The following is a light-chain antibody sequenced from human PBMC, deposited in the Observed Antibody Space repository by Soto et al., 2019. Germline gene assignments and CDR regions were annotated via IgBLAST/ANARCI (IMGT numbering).Light chain of an antibody. CDR3: LQDYNYPLA. CDR2: AAS. V-gene: IGKV1-6*01. CDR1: QGIGDD. Sequence: AIQMTQSPSSLSASEGDRVTITCRASQGIGDDLGWYQQKPGKAPKLLIYAASTLQSGVPSRFSGSGSGTEFTLTISSLQPEDFATYYCLQDYNYPLAFGQGTKVEIK. J-gene: IGKJ1*01.